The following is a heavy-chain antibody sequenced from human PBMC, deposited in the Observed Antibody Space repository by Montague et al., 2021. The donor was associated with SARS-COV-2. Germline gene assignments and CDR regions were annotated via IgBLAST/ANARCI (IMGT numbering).Heavy chain of an antibody. CDR1: RFSFSSYH. CDR3: ARASWIVAIVPDY. V-gene: IGHV3-21*01. Sequence: SLRLSCAASRFSFSSYHMNWVRQAPGKGLEWVSSISPSGDYIYSADSLKGRFIISRDNAKNSLYLQMSSLRAEDTAIYYCARASWIVAIVPDYWGQGTLVTVSS. CDR2: ISPSGDYI. J-gene: IGHJ4*02. D-gene: IGHD5-12*01.